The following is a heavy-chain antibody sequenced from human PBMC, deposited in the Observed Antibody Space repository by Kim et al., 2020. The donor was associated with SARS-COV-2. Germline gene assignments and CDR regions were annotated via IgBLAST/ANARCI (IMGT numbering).Heavy chain of an antibody. V-gene: IGHV1-18*01. CDR3: ASAPPDYDYVWGSYRYTSAFDI. J-gene: IGHJ3*02. CDR1: GYTFTSYG. Sequence: ASVKVSCKASGYTFTSYGISWVRQAPGQGLEWMGWISAYNGNTNYAQKLQGRVTMTTDTSTSTAYMELRSLRSDDTAVYYCASAPPDYDYVWGSYRYTSAFDIWGQGTMVTVSS. D-gene: IGHD3-16*02. CDR2: ISAYNGNT.